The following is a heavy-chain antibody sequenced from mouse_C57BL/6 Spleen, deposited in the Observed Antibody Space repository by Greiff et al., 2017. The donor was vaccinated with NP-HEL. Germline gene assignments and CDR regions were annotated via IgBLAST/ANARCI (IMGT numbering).Heavy chain of an antibody. CDR1: GYTFTSYW. D-gene: IGHD1-1*01. CDR3: SIYVYGSSCGGGY. CDR2: IDPNSGGT. V-gene: IGHV1-72*01. J-gene: IGHJ2*01. Sequence: QVQLQQPGAELVKPGASVKLSCKASGYTFTSYWMHWVKQRPGRGLEWIGRIDPNSGGTKYNEKFKSKATLTVDKPSSTAYLPLSRLTSEDSAVYYCSIYVYGSSCGGGYWGQGTTLTVSS.